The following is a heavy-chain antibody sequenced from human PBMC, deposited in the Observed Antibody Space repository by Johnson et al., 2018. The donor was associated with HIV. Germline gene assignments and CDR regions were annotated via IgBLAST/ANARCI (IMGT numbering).Heavy chain of an antibody. CDR2: ISSSGGTI. J-gene: IGHJ3*02. Sequence: VQLVESGGGLVQPGGSLRLSCAASGFTFSDFYMSWIRQAPGKGLEWVSYISSSGGTIYYADSVKGRFTISRDNAKNSLYLQMNRLRADDTAVYYCATVLYDFWSGYYGAFDIWGQGTMVTVSS. CDR1: GFTFSDFY. V-gene: IGHV3-11*04. D-gene: IGHD3-3*01. CDR3: ATVLYDFWSGYYGAFDI.